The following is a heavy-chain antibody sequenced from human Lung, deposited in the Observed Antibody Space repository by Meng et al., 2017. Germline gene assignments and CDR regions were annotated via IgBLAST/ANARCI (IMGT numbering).Heavy chain of an antibody. V-gene: IGHV4-34*01. Sequence: QVQLQQWGAGLLKPSETLSLTCVVSGGSFSDYYWSWIRQPPGKGLEWIGEINHSGSTNYNPSLESRATISVDTSQNNLSLKLSSVTAADSAVYYCARGPTTMAHDFDYWGREPWSPSPQ. D-gene: IGHD4-11*01. J-gene: IGHJ4*02. CDR2: INHSGST. CDR1: GGSFSDYY. CDR3: ARGPTTMAHDFDY.